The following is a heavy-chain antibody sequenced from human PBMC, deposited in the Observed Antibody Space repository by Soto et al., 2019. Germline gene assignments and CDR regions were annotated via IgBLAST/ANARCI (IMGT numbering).Heavy chain of an antibody. CDR3: ARDRDPGQWLTTNYFDY. D-gene: IGHD6-19*01. V-gene: IGHV3-33*01. CDR1: GFTFSSYG. Sequence: QVQLVESGGGVVQPGRSLSLSCAASGFTFSSYGMHWVRQAPGKGLEWVAVIWYHGSNKYYVDSVKGRFTISRDNSKNTLYLQMNSLRAEDTAVYYCARDRDPGQWLTTNYFDYWGQGTLVTVSS. J-gene: IGHJ4*02. CDR2: IWYHGSNK.